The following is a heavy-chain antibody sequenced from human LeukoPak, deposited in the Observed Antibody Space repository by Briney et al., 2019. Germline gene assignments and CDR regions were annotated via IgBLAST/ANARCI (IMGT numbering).Heavy chain of an antibody. Sequence: PGGSLRLSCAASGFTFSSYAMSWVRQAPGKGLEWVSAISGSGGSTYYADSVKGRFTISRDNSKNTLYLQMNSLRAEDTAVYYCAKSGKWFGELLHYYYYYGMDVWGQGTTVTVSS. CDR1: GFTFSSYA. CDR3: AKSGKWFGELLHYYYYYGMDV. CDR2: ISGSGGST. D-gene: IGHD3-10*01. J-gene: IGHJ6*02. V-gene: IGHV3-23*01.